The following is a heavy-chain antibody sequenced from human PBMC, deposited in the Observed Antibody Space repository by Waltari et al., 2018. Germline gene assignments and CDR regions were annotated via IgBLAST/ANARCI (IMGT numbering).Heavy chain of an antibody. V-gene: IGHV3-23*04. Sequence: EVQLVESGGGLVQPGGSLRLSCAASGFTFSSYAMSWVRQAPGKGLEWVSAISGSGGSTYYADSVKGRFTISRDNSKNTLYLHMNSLRAEDTAVYYCAKKGAIVVVVAATRGYFDYWGQGTLVTVSS. J-gene: IGHJ4*02. CDR3: AKKGAIVVVVAATRGYFDY. D-gene: IGHD2-15*01. CDR2: ISGSGGST. CDR1: GFTFSSYA.